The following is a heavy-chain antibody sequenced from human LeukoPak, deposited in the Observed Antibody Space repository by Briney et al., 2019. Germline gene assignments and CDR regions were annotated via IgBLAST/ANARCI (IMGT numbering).Heavy chain of an antibody. Sequence: PSETLSLTCAVYGGSFSGYYWSWIRQPPGKGLEWVSGISGSGGTTDYADSVKGRFTISRDNSKNTLYLHMDSLGAEDTAVYFCAKDTAQWLQYGNRFDPWGQGTLVTVSS. CDR3: AKDTAQWLQYGNRFDP. D-gene: IGHD3-22*01. J-gene: IGHJ5*02. CDR2: ISGSGGTT. CDR1: GGSFSGYY. V-gene: IGHV3-23*01.